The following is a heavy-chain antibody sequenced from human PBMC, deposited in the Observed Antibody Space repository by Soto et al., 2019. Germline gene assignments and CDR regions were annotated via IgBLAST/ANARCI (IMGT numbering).Heavy chain of an antibody. CDR1: GFTFTSFA. V-gene: IGHV3-23*01. J-gene: IGHJ3*02. Sequence: GGSLRLSCAASGFTFTSFAITWVRQAPGKGLEWVSTISGSGGSTCYADSVKGRFTISRDNSKNTLYLQMDSLRAEDTAVYYCAKAFLRRGETPLGAFDIWGHGTMVTVSS. D-gene: IGHD2-15*01. CDR3: AKAFLRRGETPLGAFDI. CDR2: ISGSGGST.